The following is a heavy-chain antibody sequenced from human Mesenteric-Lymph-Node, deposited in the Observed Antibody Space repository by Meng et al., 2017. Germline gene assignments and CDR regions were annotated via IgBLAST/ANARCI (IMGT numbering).Heavy chain of an antibody. CDR1: GGSISSSNYY. V-gene: IGHV4-30-4*01. CDR2: IYNSGST. Sequence: QVQLQESGPGLVKPSQTLSLTCTVSGGSISSSNYYWSWIRQPPGKGLEWSGHIYNSGSTYYNPSLKSRITISVDTSKNQFSLKLSSATAADTAVYYCARGQKGYFDLWGQGTLVTVSS. CDR3: ARGQKGYFDL. J-gene: IGHJ5*02. D-gene: IGHD5-18*01.